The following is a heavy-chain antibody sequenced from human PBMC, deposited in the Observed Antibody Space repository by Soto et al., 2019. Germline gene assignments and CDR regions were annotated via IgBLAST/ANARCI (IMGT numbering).Heavy chain of an antibody. CDR1: GYSISSGYY. CDR3: ARTEASSWSFFYYGMDV. D-gene: IGHD6-13*01. CDR2: VYYSDGT. V-gene: IGHV4-38-2*01. Sequence: PSATLSLTCAVSGYSISSGYYWSWIRQSPGKGLEWIGCVYYSDGTNYNPSLKSRVTISLDRSKNQFSLRLTSVTAADTAVYYCARTEASSWSFFYYGMDVWGQGTTVTVSS. J-gene: IGHJ6*02.